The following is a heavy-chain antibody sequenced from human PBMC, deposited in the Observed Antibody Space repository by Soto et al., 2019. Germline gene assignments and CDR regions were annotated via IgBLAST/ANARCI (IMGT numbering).Heavy chain of an antibody. V-gene: IGHV4-30-4*01. CDR1: GASISSGDYC. Sequence: QVQLQESGPGLVKPSQTLSLTCTVSGASISSGDYCWSWIRQPPGKGLEWIGYIYYSGNTFYNPSLKTRASISLDPSKNPSPLRLSSVTAADTAVYYCARDLASTYHPVSWFDPWGQGTLVTVSS. J-gene: IGHJ5*02. D-gene: IGHD4-4*01. CDR3: ARDLASTYHPVSWFDP. CDR2: IYYSGNT.